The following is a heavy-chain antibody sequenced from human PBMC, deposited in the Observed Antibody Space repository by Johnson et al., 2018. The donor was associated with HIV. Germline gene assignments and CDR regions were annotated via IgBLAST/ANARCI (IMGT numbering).Heavy chain of an antibody. CDR1: GFTFSSYG. D-gene: IGHD1/OR15-1a*01. J-gene: IGHJ3*02. CDR3: ARAHNWHSDAFDI. V-gene: IGHV3-30*19. Sequence: QVQLVESGGGVVQPGRSLRLSCAASGFTFSSYGMHWVRQAPGKGLEWVAVIWYDGSYKYYADSVKGRFTISRDNSKNTLYLQMNSLRAEDTAVYYCARAHNWHSDAFDIWGQGTMVTVSS. CDR2: IWYDGSYK.